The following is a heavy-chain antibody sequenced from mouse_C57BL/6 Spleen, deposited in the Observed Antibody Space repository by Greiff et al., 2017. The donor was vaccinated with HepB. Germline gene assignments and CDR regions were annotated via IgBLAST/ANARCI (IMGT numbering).Heavy chain of an antibody. CDR3: ARKDYGSSRYFDV. D-gene: IGHD1-1*01. V-gene: IGHV1-63*01. J-gene: IGHJ1*03. Sequence: VQLQQSGAELVRPGTSVKMSCKASGYTFTNYWIGWAKQRPGHGLEWIGDIYPGGGYPNYNEKFKGKATLTADKSSSTAYMQFSSLTSEDSAIYYCARKDYGSSRYFDVWGTGTTVTVSS. CDR1: GYTFTNYW. CDR2: IYPGGGYP.